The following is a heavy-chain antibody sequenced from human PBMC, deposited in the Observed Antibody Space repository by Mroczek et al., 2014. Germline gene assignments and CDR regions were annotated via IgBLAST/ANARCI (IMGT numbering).Heavy chain of an antibody. CDR3: ASRNPGQMYSSPNFDY. V-gene: IGHV4-34*01. CDR2: INHSGST. CDR1: GGSFSGYY. D-gene: IGHD6-13*01. J-gene: IGHJ4*02. Sequence: QVQLQQWGAGLLKPSETLSLTCAVYGGSFSGYYWSWIRQPPGKGLEWIGEINHSGSTNYNPSLKSRVTISVDTSKNQFSLKLSSVTAADTAVYYCASRNPGQMYSSPNFDYWGQGTLVTVSS.